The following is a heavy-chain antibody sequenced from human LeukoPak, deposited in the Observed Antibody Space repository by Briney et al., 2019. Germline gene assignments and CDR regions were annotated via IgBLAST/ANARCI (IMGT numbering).Heavy chain of an antibody. J-gene: IGHJ6*03. D-gene: IGHD6-19*01. Sequence: SETLSLTCTVSGGSISSYYWSWIRQPAGKGLEWIGRIYTSGSTNYNPSLKSRVTMSVDTSKNQFSLKLSSVTAADTAVYYCAREWGVDSGWYFRYYYYMDVWGKGTTVTISS. CDR3: AREWGVDSGWYFRYYYYMDV. V-gene: IGHV4-4*07. CDR2: IYTSGST. CDR1: GGSISSYY.